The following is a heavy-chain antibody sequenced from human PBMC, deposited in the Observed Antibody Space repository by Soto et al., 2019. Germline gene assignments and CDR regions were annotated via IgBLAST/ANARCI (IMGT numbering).Heavy chain of an antibody. V-gene: IGHV4-39*01. CDR1: GGSISSSSYY. CDR2: IYYSGST. CDR3: ARHPSHDYADY. Sequence: QLQLQESGPGLVKPSETLSLTCTVSGGSISSSSYYWGWIRQPPGKGLEWIGSIYYSGSTYYNPSLKRRVTISVDTSKNQFSLKLSSVTAADTAVYYCARHPSHDYADYWGQGTLVTVSS. J-gene: IGHJ4*02.